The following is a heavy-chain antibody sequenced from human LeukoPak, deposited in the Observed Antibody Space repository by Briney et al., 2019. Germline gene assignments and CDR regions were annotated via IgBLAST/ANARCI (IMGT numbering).Heavy chain of an antibody. CDR2: INHSGST. CDR1: GGSFSGYY. CDR3: ARGQRYYYDSSGSTNDAFDV. D-gene: IGHD3-22*01. J-gene: IGHJ3*01. V-gene: IGHV4-34*01. Sequence: SETLPLTCAVYGGSFSGYYWSWIRQPPGKGLEWIGEINHSGSTNYNPSLKSRVTISVDTSKNWFSLKLSSVTAADTAVYYCARGQRYYYDSSGSTNDAFDVWGQGTMVTVSS.